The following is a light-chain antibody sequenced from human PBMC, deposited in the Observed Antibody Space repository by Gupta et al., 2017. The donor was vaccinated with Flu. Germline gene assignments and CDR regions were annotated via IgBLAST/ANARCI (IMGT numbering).Light chain of an antibody. CDR2: EVS. CDR1: SSDVGGYDY. Sequence: QSALTQPASVSGSPGQSIAISCTGTSSDVGGYDYVSWYQQHPGKAPKLILFEVSRRPGGISDRFSGSKSGNTASLTIAGLPAEDEAFYYCSSYTSTNTVVVFGGGTKLTVL. CDR3: SSYTSTNTVVV. J-gene: IGLJ2*01. V-gene: IGLV2-14*01.